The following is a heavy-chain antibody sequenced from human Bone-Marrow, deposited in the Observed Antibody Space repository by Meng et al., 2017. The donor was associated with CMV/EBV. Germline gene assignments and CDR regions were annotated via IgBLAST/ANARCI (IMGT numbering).Heavy chain of an antibody. D-gene: IGHD2-8*01. Sequence: SVKVSCKASGGTFSSYAISWVRQAPGQGLEWMGGIIPIFGTANYAQKFQGRVTITTDESTSTAYMELSSLRSEDTAVYYCASGDCTNGVCYNWDYWGQGTLVTVSS. J-gene: IGHJ4*02. V-gene: IGHV1-69*05. CDR1: GGTFSSYA. CDR3: ASGDCTNGVCYNWDY. CDR2: IIPIFGTA.